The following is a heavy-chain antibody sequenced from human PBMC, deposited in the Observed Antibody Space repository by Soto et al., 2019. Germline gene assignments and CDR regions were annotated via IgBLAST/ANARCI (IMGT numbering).Heavy chain of an antibody. Sequence: ASVKVSCKASGYTFTGYAMHWVRQAPGQRLEWMRWINAGNGNTKYSQKFQGRVTITRDTSASTAYMELSSLRSEDTAVYYCASGLLWFGELLSNGFDYWGQGTLVTVSS. D-gene: IGHD3-10*01. CDR3: ASGLLWFGELLSNGFDY. CDR1: GYTFTGYA. CDR2: INAGNGNT. J-gene: IGHJ4*02. V-gene: IGHV1-3*01.